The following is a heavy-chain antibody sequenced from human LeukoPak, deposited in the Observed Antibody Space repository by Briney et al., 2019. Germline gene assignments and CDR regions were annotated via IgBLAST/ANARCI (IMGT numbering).Heavy chain of an antibody. D-gene: IGHD3-3*01. Sequence: GGSLRLSCAASGFTFSDHYMSWIRQAPGKGLEWVSAISGSGFSGSGGSTYYADSVKGRFTVSRDNSKNTLSLQMNSLRAEDTAVYYCAKSPTYYDFWSGSDCWGQGTLVTVSS. CDR2: ISGSGFSGSGGST. CDR3: AKSPTYYDFWSGSDC. J-gene: IGHJ4*02. V-gene: IGHV3-23*01. CDR1: GFTFSDHY.